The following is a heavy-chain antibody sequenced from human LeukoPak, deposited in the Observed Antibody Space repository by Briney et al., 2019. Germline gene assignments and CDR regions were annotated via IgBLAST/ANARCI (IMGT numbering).Heavy chain of an antibody. J-gene: IGHJ4*02. CDR3: AKLTTS. CDR2: ISGRGDTT. V-gene: IGHV3-23*01. D-gene: IGHD4-11*01. CDR1: GFTFNNYA. Sequence: GGSLRLSCAASGFTFNNYAMTWVRQAPGKGLEWVSAISGRGDTTYYADSVKGRFTISRDNSKNTLYLQLNSLRAEDTAVYYCAKLTTSWGQGTLVTVSS.